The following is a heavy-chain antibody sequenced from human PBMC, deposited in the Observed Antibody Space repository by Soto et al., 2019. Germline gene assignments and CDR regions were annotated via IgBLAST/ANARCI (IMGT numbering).Heavy chain of an antibody. CDR1: GIAFRNYG. CDR3: AKDRGQVRRYFGDVTDV. J-gene: IGHJ6*02. CDR2: ISDDGSYK. V-gene: IGHV3-30*18. D-gene: IGHD3-9*01. Sequence: QVQLVESGGGVVQPGRSLRLSCAASGIAFRNYGMHWVRQAAGRGLEWVAVISDDGSYKNTADSVKGRFTISRDNSKNTLYLQMNSLRAEDTGVYYCAKDRGQVRRYFGDVTDVWGQGTTVTVSS.